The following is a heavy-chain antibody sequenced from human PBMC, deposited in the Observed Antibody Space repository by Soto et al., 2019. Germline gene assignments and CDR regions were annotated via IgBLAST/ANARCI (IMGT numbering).Heavy chain of an antibody. CDR2: ILPMLDIT. Sequence: QVQLVQSGAEVEKPGSSVKVSCKASGGTFGTYTLIWVRQAPGQRLEWVGRILPMLDITNTAQRFQDRVTITADKSTSTAYLELSSLRSEDTAVYYCALGSWSAETFDIWGQGTMVTVSS. CDR3: ALGSWSAETFDI. V-gene: IGHV1-69*02. J-gene: IGHJ3*02. CDR1: GGTFGTYT. D-gene: IGHD6-13*01.